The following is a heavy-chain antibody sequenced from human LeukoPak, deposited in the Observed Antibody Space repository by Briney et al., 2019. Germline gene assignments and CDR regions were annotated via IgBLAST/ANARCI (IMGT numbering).Heavy chain of an antibody. V-gene: IGHV1-24*01. D-gene: IGHD4-17*01. J-gene: IGHJ4*02. CDR3: ARETRVDGDHSFDY. CDR1: GYTLTELS. CDR2: FDPADGET. Sequence: ASVKVSCKVSGYTLTELSIYWVRQTPGKGLEWMGGFDPADGETIYAQKFQGRVTMTEDTSTDTAYMELSRLTSDDTAVYYCARETRVDGDHSFDYWGQGTLVTVSS.